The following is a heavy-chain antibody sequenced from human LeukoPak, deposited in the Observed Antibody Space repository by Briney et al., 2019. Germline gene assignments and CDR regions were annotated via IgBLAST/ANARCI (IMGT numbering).Heavy chain of an antibody. V-gene: IGHV3-33*01. Sequence: GGSLRLSCAASGFTFSNYDMHWVRQAPGKGLEWVAVIWFDGSNKYYPDSVKGRFTMSRDNSKNTLYLQMNSLRAEDTAVYYCARDGGGSYYFVHWGQGTLVTVSS. CDR3: ARDGGGSYYFVH. CDR1: GFTFSNYD. J-gene: IGHJ4*02. CDR2: IWFDGSNK. D-gene: IGHD1-26*01.